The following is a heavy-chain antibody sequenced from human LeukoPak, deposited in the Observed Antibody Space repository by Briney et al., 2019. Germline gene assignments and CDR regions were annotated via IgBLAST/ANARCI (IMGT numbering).Heavy chain of an antibody. CDR1: GFTLSDYS. Sequence: GGSLRLSCAASGFTLSDYSMTWIRQAPGKGLEWVSYMSRSGSSMYYADSVKGRFTISRDNAKNSVYLQMNSLGAEDTAVYYCARGLIETGTTFDYWGQRTLVTVSS. J-gene: IGHJ4*02. D-gene: IGHD1-7*01. CDR3: ARGLIETGTTFDY. V-gene: IGHV3-11*04. CDR2: MSRSGSSM.